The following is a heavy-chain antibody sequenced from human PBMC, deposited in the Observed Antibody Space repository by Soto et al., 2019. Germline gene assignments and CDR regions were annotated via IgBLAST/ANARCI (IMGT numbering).Heavy chain of an antibody. V-gene: IGHV3-23*01. J-gene: IGHJ4*02. CDR3: AKGGWLDN. CDR1: GFTFSTYV. D-gene: IGHD6-19*01. Sequence: EVQVLESGGGLVQPGGSLRLSCAASGFTFSTYVMNWVRQAPGKGLEWVSLISDNGASTHYADSVKGRFTISRDNSKNTLYLHMTSLRVEDTAVYYCAKGGWLDNWGQGTPVTVSA. CDR2: ISDNGAST.